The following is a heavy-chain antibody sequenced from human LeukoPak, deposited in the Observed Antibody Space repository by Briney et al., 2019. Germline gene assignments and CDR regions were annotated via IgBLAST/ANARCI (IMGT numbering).Heavy chain of an antibody. J-gene: IGHJ6*03. CDR3: AKRGDFWSGYYTDYYYYMDV. CDR2: MNPNSGNT. D-gene: IGHD3-3*01. V-gene: IGHV1-8*01. Sequence: ASVNVSCKASGYTFTSYDINWVRQATGQGLEWMGWMNPNSGNTGYAQKFQGRVTMTRDTSISTAYMELSSLRSEDTAVYYCAKRGDFWSGYYTDYYYYMDVWGKGTTVTVSS. CDR1: GYTFTSYD.